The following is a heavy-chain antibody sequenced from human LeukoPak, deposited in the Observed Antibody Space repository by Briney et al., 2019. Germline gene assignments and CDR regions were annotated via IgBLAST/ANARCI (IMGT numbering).Heavy chain of an antibody. Sequence: SETLSLTCGVDGGSLSGFYWVWIRQAPGKGLEWIGEISNGGNTNYNPSLKTRVTISLETSENEFSLKLYSVTAADTGVYYCARGRLGLSYRDVYNLRNNWFDPWGQGTLVTVSS. D-gene: IGHD5-24*01. V-gene: IGHV4-34*01. CDR3: ARGRLGLSYRDVYNLRNNWFDP. CDR2: ISNGGNT. CDR1: GGSLSGFY. J-gene: IGHJ5*02.